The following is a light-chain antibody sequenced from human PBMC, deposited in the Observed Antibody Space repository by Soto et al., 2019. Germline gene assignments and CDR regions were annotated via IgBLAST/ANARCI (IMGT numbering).Light chain of an antibody. CDR2: DAS. CDR1: QSVSSY. J-gene: IGKJ4*01. V-gene: IGKV3-11*01. Sequence: EIVLTQSPATLSLSPGERATLSCRASQSVSSYLAWYQQKPGQAPRLLLYDASNRATGIPARFSGSGSGTEFTLSISSLEPEDFVVYYCQQRSNWPPSLTFGGGTKVEIK. CDR3: QQRSNWPPSLT.